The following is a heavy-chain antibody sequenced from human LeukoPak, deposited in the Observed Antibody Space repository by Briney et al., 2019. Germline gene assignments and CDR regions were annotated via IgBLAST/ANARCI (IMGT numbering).Heavy chain of an antibody. V-gene: IGHV1-69*13. CDR2: IIPIFGTA. CDR3: AKAGTRRGDGMDV. CDR1: GGTFSSYA. J-gene: IGHJ6*04. Sequence: SVKVSCKASGGTFSSYAISWVRQAPGQGLEWMGGIIPIFGTANYAQKFQGRVTITADESTSTAYMELSSLRSEDTAVYYCAKAGTRRGDGMDVWGKGTTVTVSS. D-gene: IGHD6-13*01.